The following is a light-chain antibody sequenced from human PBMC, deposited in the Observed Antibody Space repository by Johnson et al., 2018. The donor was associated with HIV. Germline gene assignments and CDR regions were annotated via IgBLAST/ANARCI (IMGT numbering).Light chain of an antibody. Sequence: QSVLTQPPSVSAAPGQKVTIPCSGSSSNIGNNYASWYQQVPGTAPKLLIYDNHKRPSGIPDRFSGSKSGTSATLGITGLQTGDEADYYCGTWETSLSAGLLYVVGPGTKVTVL. CDR3: GTWETSLSAGLLYV. J-gene: IGLJ1*01. V-gene: IGLV1-51*01. CDR1: SSNIGNNY. CDR2: DNH.